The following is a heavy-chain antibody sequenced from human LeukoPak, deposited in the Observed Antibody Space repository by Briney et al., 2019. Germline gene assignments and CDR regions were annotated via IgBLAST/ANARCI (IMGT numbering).Heavy chain of an antibody. CDR2: IKSDGSES. Sequence: GGSLGLSCAASKFILKNYWMTWVRQAPGKGLEWVATIKSDGSESYYVDSVKGRFTVSRDNARSSLVLQMNSLRAEDTAVYHCARGHYGMDVWGQGTTVTVSS. CDR1: KFILKNYW. CDR3: ARGHYGMDV. V-gene: IGHV3-7*01. J-gene: IGHJ6*02.